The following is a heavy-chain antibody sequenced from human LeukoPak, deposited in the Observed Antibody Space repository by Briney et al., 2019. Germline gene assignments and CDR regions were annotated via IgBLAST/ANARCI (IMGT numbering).Heavy chain of an antibody. Sequence: PSETLSLTCTVSGGSISSSSYYWGWIRQPPGKGLEWIGSIYYSGSTYYNPSLKSRVTISVDTSENQFSLKLSSVTAADTAVYYCARSSVPAAYSWFDPWGQGTLFTVSP. D-gene: IGHD2-2*01. CDR3: ARSSVPAAYSWFDP. CDR2: IYYSGST. J-gene: IGHJ5*02. CDR1: GGSISSSSYY. V-gene: IGHV4-39*01.